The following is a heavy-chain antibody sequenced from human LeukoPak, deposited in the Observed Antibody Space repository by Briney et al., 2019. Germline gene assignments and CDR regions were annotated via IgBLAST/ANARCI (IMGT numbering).Heavy chain of an antibody. Sequence: SETLSLTCTVYGGSFSGYYWSWIRQPPGKGLEWIGESNHSGRTNYNPSLKSRVTMSVDTSKNQFSLKLSSVTAADTAVYYCAMPAGFGELTFDYWGQGTLVTVSS. CDR1: GGSFSGYY. D-gene: IGHD3-10*01. V-gene: IGHV4-34*01. CDR2: SNHSGRT. CDR3: AMPAGFGELTFDY. J-gene: IGHJ4*02.